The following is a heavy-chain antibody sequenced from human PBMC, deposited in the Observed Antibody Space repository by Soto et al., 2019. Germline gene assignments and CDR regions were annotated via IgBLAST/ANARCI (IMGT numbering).Heavy chain of an antibody. V-gene: IGHV1-69*02. J-gene: IGHJ4*02. CDR2: IIPILGIA. CDR3: ARAGYRGITGDGY. CDR1: GGTFSSYT. D-gene: IGHD3-16*02. Sequence: QVQLVQSGAEVKKPGSSVKVSCKASGGTFSSYTISWVRQAPGQGLEWMGRIIPILGIANYAQKFQGRVTITADKSTSTAYMELSSLRSEDTAVYYCARAGYRGITGDGYWGQGTLVTVSS.